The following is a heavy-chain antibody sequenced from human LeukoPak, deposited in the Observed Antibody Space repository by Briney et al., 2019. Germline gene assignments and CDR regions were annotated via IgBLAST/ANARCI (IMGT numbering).Heavy chain of an antibody. CDR3: ARDLGYCSGGSCSFDY. J-gene: IGHJ4*02. CDR2: IYTSGST. V-gene: IGHV4-61*02. Sequence: NPSETLSLTCTVSGGSISSGGYYWSWIRQPAGKGLEWIGRIYTSGSTNYNPSLKSRVTMSVDTSKNQFSLKLSSVTAADTAVYYCARDLGYCSGGSCSFDYWGQGTLVTVSS. CDR1: GGSISSGGYY. D-gene: IGHD2-15*01.